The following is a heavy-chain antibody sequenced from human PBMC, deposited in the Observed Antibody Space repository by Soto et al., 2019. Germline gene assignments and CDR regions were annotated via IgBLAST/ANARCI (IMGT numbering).Heavy chain of an antibody. V-gene: IGHV3-74*01. J-gene: IGHJ6*02. CDR2: ISSYGSDT. D-gene: IGHD3-16*01. Sequence: EVQLVESGGDLVLPGGSLRLSCAASVFTFSRYWMHWVRQAPGKGLVWVSRISSYGSDTHYADSVKGRFTISRDNAKSTLYLQMNSLRVEDAAVYYCVSNYAYAEGYYWCGMDVWGQGTTVTVSS. CDR1: VFTFSRYW. CDR3: VSNYAYAEGYYWCGMDV.